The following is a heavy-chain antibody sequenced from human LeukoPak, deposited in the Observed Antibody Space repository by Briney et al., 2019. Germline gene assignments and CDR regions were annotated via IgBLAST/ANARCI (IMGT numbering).Heavy chain of an antibody. J-gene: IGHJ6*02. CDR3: ATGYSSSWYSLNYYYYGMDV. V-gene: IGHV5-51*01. CDR1: GYSFTSYW. D-gene: IGHD6-13*01. Sequence: GESLKISCKGSGYSFTSYWIGWVRQMPGKGLEWMGIIYPGDSDTRYSPSFQGQVTISADKSISTAYLQWSSLKASDTAMYYCATGYSSSWYSLNYYYYGMDVWGQGTTVTVSS. CDR2: IYPGDSDT.